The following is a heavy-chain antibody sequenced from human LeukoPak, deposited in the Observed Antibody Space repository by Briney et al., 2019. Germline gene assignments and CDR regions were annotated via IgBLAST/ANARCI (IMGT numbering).Heavy chain of an antibody. CDR1: GYTFTSYG. V-gene: IGHV1-18*01. CDR2: ISAYNGNT. J-gene: IGHJ4*02. Sequence: ASVKVSCKASGYTFTSYGISWVRQAPGQGLEWVGWISAYNGNTNYAQKLQGRVTMTTDTSTSTAYMELRSLRSDDTAVYYCARVLGEMATIYYFDYWGQGTLVTVSS. D-gene: IGHD3-16*01. CDR3: ARVLGEMATIYYFDY.